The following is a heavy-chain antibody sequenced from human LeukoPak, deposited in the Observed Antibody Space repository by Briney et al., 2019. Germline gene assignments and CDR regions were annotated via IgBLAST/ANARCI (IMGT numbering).Heavy chain of an antibody. CDR1: GGSISSYY. Sequence: PSETLSLTCTVSGGSISSYYWSWIRQPAGEGLEWIGRIYTSGSTNYNPSLKSRATMSVDTSKNQFSLKLSSVTAADTAVYYCARERVGGDIVVVPAAWWFDPWGQGTLVTVSS. D-gene: IGHD2-2*01. V-gene: IGHV4-4*07. CDR3: ARERVGGDIVVVPAAWWFDP. CDR2: IYTSGST. J-gene: IGHJ5*02.